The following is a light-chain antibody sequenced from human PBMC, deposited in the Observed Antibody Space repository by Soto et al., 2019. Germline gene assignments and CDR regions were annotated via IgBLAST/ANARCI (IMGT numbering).Light chain of an antibody. V-gene: IGLV1-40*01. Sequence: QAVVTQPPSVSGAPGQRVTISCTGTPTNIGAGYDVHWYQQFPGTAPKLLIYTNTNRPSGVPARFSGSKSAMSASLAITGLRTEDEADYYCQSYDTGLDGGLSRSWVFGGGTKLTVL. CDR3: QSYDTGLDGGLSRSWV. J-gene: IGLJ3*02. CDR1: PTNIGAGYD. CDR2: TNT.